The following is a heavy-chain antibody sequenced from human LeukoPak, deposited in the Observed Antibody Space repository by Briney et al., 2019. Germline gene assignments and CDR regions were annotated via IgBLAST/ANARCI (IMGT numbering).Heavy chain of an antibody. J-gene: IGHJ4*02. CDR2: INPNSGGT. V-gene: IGHV1-2*02. CDR1: GYTFTGYY. CDR3: ARDEGYSGYDPFDY. D-gene: IGHD5-12*01. Sequence: GASVKVSCKASGYTFTGYYMHWVRQAPGQGLELMGWINPNSGGTNYAQKFQGRVTMTRDTSISTAYMELSRLRSDDTAVYYCARDEGYSGYDPFDYWGQGTLVTVSS.